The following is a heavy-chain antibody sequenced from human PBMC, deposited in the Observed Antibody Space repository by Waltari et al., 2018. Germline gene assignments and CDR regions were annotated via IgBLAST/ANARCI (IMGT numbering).Heavy chain of an antibody. D-gene: IGHD4-17*01. J-gene: IGHJ3*02. Sequence: QITLKESGPTLVKPTQTLTLTCTFSGFSLSTSGVGVGWIRQPPGKALEWLALIYWNDDKRYSPSLKSRLTITKDTSKNQVVLTMTNMDPVDTATYYCAKVRGDYAIDAFDIWGQGTMVTVSS. CDR1: GFSLSTSGVG. CDR2: IYWNDDK. V-gene: IGHV2-5*01. CDR3: AKVRGDYAIDAFDI.